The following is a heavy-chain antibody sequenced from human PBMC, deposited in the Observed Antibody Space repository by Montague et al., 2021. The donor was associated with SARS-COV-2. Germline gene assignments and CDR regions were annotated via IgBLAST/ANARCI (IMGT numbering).Heavy chain of an antibody. J-gene: IGHJ3*02. CDR1: GGSISSGGYY. D-gene: IGHD3-3*01. V-gene: IGHV4-31*03. CDR3: ARDSGITIFGVVIMQAFDI. CDR2: IYYSGST. Sequence: TLSLTCTVSGGSISSGGYYWSWIRQHPGKGLEWIGYIYYSGSTYYNPSLKSRVTISVDTSKNQFSLKLSSVTAADTAVYYCARDSGITIFGVVIMQAFDIWGQGTMVTVSS.